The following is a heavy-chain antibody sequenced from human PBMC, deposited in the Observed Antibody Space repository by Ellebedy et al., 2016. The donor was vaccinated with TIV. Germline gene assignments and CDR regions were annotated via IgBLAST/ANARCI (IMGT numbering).Heavy chain of an antibody. CDR3: AGHRARTTNGNFPPLD. J-gene: IGHJ4*02. D-gene: IGHD1-1*01. V-gene: IGHV3-7*01. Sequence: GGSLRLXCAASGVTFSNYWMSWVPQAPGKGLEWVANINQAGSETYYVDSVRGRFTISTDNAKNSVYLQANSLRAEDTAVYYCAGHRARTTNGNFPPLDWGQGTLVTVSS. CDR2: INQAGSET. CDR1: GVTFSNYW.